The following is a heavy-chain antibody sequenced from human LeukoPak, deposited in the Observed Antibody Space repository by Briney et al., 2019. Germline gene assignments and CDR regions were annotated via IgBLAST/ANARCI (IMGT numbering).Heavy chain of an antibody. CDR1: GFTFLSYA. D-gene: IGHD6-6*01. V-gene: IGHV3-64D*06. CDR3: ARAYEYSSSPDDY. CDR2: TSSDGGST. Sequence: GGSLRLSCSASGFTFLSYAMHWVRQAPGKGLEYVSATSSDGGSTYYADSVKGRFTISRDNSKNTLYLQMSSLRAEDTAVYYCARAYEYSSSPDDYWGQGTLVTVSS. J-gene: IGHJ4*02.